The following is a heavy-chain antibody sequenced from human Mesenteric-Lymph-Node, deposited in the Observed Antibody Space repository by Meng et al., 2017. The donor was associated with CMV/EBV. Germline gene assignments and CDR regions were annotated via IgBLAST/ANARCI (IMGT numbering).Heavy chain of an antibody. CDR1: GFTFSSYS. Sequence: GESLKISCAASGFTFSSYSMNWVRQAPGKGLEWVSSISSSSSYIYYADSVKGRFTISRDNTKNTLFLQMNSLRVEETAVYYCAGGLDSNYEDYWGQGALVTVSS. J-gene: IGHJ4*02. CDR2: ISSSSSYI. D-gene: IGHD4-11*01. CDR3: AGGLDSNYEDY. V-gene: IGHV3-21*01.